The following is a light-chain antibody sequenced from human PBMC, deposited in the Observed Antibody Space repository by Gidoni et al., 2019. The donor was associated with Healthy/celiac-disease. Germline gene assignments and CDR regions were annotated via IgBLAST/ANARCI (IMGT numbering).Light chain of an antibody. CDR3: QQSYSTPWT. J-gene: IGKJ1*01. CDR1: QSISSY. CDR2: AAS. V-gene: IGKV1-39*01. Sequence: DIPITQSPSSLSASVGDRVNITCRASQSISSYLNWYQQKPGKAPKLLIYAASSLQSGVPSRFSGSGSGTDFTLTISRRQPEDFATYYCQQSYSTPWTFGQGTRVEIK.